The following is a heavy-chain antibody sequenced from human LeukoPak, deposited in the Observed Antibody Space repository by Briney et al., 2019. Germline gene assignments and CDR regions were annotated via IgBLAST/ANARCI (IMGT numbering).Heavy chain of an antibody. CDR3: ARGPKYYYDDSAYYYGYFDY. D-gene: IGHD3-22*01. J-gene: IGHJ4*02. CDR1: AFTFSYYA. Sequence: GGSLILSCAASAFTFSYYAMHWVRQAPGKGLEWVAVISYDGSNKYYADSVKGRFTISRDSSKNTLYLQMNSLRSEDTAVYYCARGPKYYYDDSAYYYGYFDYWGQGTLVTVSS. CDR2: ISYDGSNK. V-gene: IGHV3-30-3*01.